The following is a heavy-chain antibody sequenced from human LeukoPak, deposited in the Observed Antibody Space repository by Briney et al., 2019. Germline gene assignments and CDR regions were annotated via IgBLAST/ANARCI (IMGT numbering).Heavy chain of an antibody. J-gene: IGHJ4*02. CDR1: GYTLTELS. CDR2: FDPEDGET. Sequence: ASVKVSCKVSGYTLTELSMHWVRQAPGKGLEWMGGFDPEDGETIYAQKFQGRVTMTEDTSTDTAYMELSSLRSEDTAVYYCATADAKGVGATSPLDYWGQGTLVTVSS. CDR3: ATADAKGVGATSPLDY. D-gene: IGHD1-26*01. V-gene: IGHV1-24*01.